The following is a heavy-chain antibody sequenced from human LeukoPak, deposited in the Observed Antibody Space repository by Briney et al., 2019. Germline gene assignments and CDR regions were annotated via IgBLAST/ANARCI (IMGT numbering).Heavy chain of an antibody. D-gene: IGHD6-6*01. Sequence: SETLSLTCTVSGGSISSYYWSWIRQPPGKGLEWIGYIYYSGSTNYNPSLKSRVTISVDTSKNQFSLKLSSVTAADTAVYYCARHRRPQPFDYWGQGTLVTVSS. CDR1: GGSISSYY. V-gene: IGHV4-59*08. CDR3: ARHRRPQPFDY. CDR2: IYYSGST. J-gene: IGHJ4*02.